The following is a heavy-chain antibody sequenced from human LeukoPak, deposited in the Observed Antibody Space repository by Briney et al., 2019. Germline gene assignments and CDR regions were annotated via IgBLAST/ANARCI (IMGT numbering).Heavy chain of an antibody. V-gene: IGHV3-74*03. CDR1: GFSFRSYF. CDR2: INSDGTYT. Sequence: GGSLRLSCAASGFSFRSYFMHWVRQAPGKGLVWVSRINSDGTYTEYEDSVKGRFTISRDNAKNSLYLQMNSLRAEDTAVYYCARAGQDDSSGYYYRAWGQGTLVTVSS. CDR3: ARAGQDDSSGYYYRA. J-gene: IGHJ5*02. D-gene: IGHD3-22*01.